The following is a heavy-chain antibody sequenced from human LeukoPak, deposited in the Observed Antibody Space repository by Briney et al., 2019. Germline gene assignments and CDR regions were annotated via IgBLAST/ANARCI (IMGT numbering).Heavy chain of an antibody. CDR1: GGSFSGYY. J-gene: IGHJ4*02. Sequence: SSETLSLTCAVYGGSFSGYYWSWIRQPPGKGLEWIGEINHSGSTNYNPSLKSRVTMSVDTSKNQFSLKLSSVTAADTAVYYCAREPDYWGQGTLVTVSS. CDR3: AREPDY. V-gene: IGHV4-34*01. CDR2: INHSGST.